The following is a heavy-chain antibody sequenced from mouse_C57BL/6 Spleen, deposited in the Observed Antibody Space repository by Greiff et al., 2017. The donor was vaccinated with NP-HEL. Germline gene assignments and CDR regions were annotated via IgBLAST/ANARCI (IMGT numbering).Heavy chain of an antibody. CDR1: GFTFSDYG. J-gene: IGHJ1*03. Sequence: EVQLVESGGGLVKPGGSLKLSCAASGFTFSDYGMHWVRQAPEKGLEWVAYISSGSSTIYYADTVKGRFTISSDNAKNTLFLQMTSLRSEDTAMYYCASYYYGSSGYFDVWGTGTTVTVSS. V-gene: IGHV5-17*01. D-gene: IGHD1-1*01. CDR3: ASYYYGSSGYFDV. CDR2: ISSGSSTI.